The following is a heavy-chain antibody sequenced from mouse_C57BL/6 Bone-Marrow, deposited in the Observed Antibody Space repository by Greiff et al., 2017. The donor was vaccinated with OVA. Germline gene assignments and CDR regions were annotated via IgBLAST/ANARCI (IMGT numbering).Heavy chain of an antibody. CDR1: GYTFTSYW. CDR2: IDPSDSYT. Sequence: QVQLQQPGAELVKPGASVKLSCKASGYTFTSYWMQWVKQRPGQGLEWIGEIDPSDSYTNYNQKFKGKATLTVDTSSSTAYMQLSSLTSEDSAVYYGSRLDYYGSSLRFYAMDYWGQGTSVTVSS. CDR3: SRLDYYGSSLRFYAMDY. J-gene: IGHJ4*01. D-gene: IGHD1-1*01. V-gene: IGHV1-50*01.